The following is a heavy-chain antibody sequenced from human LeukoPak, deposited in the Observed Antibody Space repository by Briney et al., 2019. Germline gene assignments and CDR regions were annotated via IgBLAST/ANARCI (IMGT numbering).Heavy chain of an antibody. J-gene: IGHJ6*03. Sequence: ASVKVSCKASGYTFTSYYMHWVRQAPGQGLEWMGIINPSGGSTSYAQKFQGRVTMTRDTSTSTVYMELSSLRSEDTAVYYCGRDRLERRDRGDYYYYYMDVWGKGTTVTVSS. V-gene: IGHV1-46*01. CDR3: GRDRLERRDRGDYYYYYMDV. D-gene: IGHD1-1*01. CDR2: INPSGGST. CDR1: GYTFTSYY.